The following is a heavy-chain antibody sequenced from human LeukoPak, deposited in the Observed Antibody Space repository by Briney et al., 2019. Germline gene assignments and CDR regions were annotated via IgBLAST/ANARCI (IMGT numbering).Heavy chain of an antibody. CDR3: ATGEWELLS. CDR1: GYTFTTYG. Sequence: VASVKVSCKTSGYTFTTYGLSWVRQAPGKGLEWMGGFDPEDGETIYAQKFQGRVTMTEDTSTDTAYMELSSLRSEDTAVYYCATGEWELLSWGQGTLVTVSS. V-gene: IGHV1-24*01. D-gene: IGHD1-26*01. CDR2: FDPEDGET. J-gene: IGHJ4*02.